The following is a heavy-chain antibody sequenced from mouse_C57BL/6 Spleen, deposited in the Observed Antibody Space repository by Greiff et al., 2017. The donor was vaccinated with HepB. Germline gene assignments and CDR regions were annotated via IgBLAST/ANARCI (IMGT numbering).Heavy chain of an antibody. J-gene: IGHJ2*01. CDR3: TTKDYDYAHFDY. Sequence: EVQLQQSGAELVRPGASVKLSCTASGFNIKDDYMHWVKQRPEQGLEWIGWIDPENGDTEYASKFQGKATITADTSSNTAYLQLSSLTSEDTAVYYWTTKDYDYAHFDYWGQGTTLTVSS. D-gene: IGHD2-4*01. CDR1: GFNIKDDY. V-gene: IGHV14-4*01. CDR2: IDPENGDT.